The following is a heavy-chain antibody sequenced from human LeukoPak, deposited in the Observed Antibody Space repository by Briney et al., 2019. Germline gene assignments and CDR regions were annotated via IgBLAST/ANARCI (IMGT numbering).Heavy chain of an antibody. CDR3: ARAMVRGVIFYYYYYMDV. CDR1: GDSVSSNSAA. D-gene: IGHD3-10*01. CDR2: TYYRSKWYN. Sequence: SQTLSLTCAIPGDSVSSNSAAWNWIRQSPSRGLEWLGRTYYRSKWYNDYAVSVKSRITINPDTSKNQFSLQLNSVTPEDTAVYYCARAMVRGVIFYYYYYMDVWGKGTTVTISS. V-gene: IGHV6-1*01. J-gene: IGHJ6*03.